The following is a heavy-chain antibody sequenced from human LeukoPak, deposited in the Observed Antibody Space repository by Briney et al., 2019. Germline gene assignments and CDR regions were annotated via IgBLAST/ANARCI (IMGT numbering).Heavy chain of an antibody. CDR2: SRDKARSHST. CDR3: ARSRFGVGNFDL. V-gene: IGHV3-72*01. D-gene: IGHD3-10*01. Sequence: PGGSLRLSCATSGFSFSDHYIDWLRQAPGKGLEWVGRSRDKARSHSTEYAASVKGRFAVSRDDSKNSLYLQMIRLEIEDTAIYYCARSRFGVGNFDLWGQGTLVTVSS. J-gene: IGHJ4*02. CDR1: GFSFSDHY.